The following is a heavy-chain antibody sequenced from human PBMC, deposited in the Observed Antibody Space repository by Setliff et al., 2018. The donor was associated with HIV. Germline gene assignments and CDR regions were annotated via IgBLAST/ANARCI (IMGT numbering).Heavy chain of an antibody. CDR2: FHHSGSS. J-gene: IGHJ3*02. V-gene: IGHV4-38-2*01. CDR1: GYSINSAYY. D-gene: IGHD3-22*01. CDR3: ARQGAGYYYDSSDYYTGNGFDI. Sequence: SETLSLTCAVSGYSINSAYYWGWIRQSPGKGLEWIGGFHHSGSSHYNPSLKSRVTISGQTSKNKFSLKLSFVTAADTAVYYCARQGAGYYYDSSDYYTGNGFDIWGQGTMVTVSS.